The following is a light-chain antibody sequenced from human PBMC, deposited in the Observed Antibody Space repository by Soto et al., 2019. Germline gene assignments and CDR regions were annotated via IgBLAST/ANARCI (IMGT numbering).Light chain of an antibody. J-gene: IGKJ5*01. CDR3: QQDGRT. CDR2: AAS. V-gene: IGKV3-20*01. Sequence: EFVLTQSPGTLSLSPGESATLSCRASQSISTNYLAWYQLKPGQAPRLLIYAASNRLTGIPDRFSGSGSGTDFTLTISRLEPEDFALYYCQQDGRTFGQGTRLEIK. CDR1: QSISTNY.